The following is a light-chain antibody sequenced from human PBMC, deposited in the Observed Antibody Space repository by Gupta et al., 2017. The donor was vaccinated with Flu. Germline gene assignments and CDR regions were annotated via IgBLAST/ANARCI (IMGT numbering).Light chain of an antibody. CDR2: RAS. CDR1: QNVGYN. CDR3: QQYNIWPPIT. V-gene: IGKV3-15*01. J-gene: IGKJ5*01. Sequence: EVLMTQSPATLSVSPGESATLSCRASQNVGYNLAWYQQKPCQAPRLLIFRASIRANDIPARFSGGGSGTEFTLTISTLQSEDFAVYYCQQYNIWPPITFGQGTRLEI.